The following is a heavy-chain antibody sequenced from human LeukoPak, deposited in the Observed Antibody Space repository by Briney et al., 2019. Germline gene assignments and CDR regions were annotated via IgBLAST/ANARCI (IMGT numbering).Heavy chain of an antibody. V-gene: IGHV3-30*01. CDR1: GFTFSSYA. J-gene: IGHJ4*02. CDR3: AKEYALYSGSSSYFDY. CDR2: ISYDGSNK. Sequence: PGGSLRLSCAASGFTFSSYALHWVRQAPGKGLEWVVVISYDGSNKYYADSVKGRFTVSRDNSKNTLYLQMNSLRPEDTAVYYCAKEYALYSGSSSYFDYWGQGTLVTVSS. D-gene: IGHD1-26*01.